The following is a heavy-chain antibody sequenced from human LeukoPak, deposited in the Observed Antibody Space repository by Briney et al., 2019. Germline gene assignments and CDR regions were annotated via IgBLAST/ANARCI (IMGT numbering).Heavy chain of an antibody. D-gene: IGHD1-26*01. V-gene: IGHV1-24*01. CDR3: ASGSYGGNAFDI. CDR1: GHTLIELS. CDR2: FDPEKDEI. J-gene: IGHJ3*02. Sequence: ASVKVSCKISGHTLIELSMHWVRQAPGQGLEWMGGFDPEKDEIIYAQKFQGRVTITADKSTSTAYMELSSLRSEDTAVYYCASGSYGGNAFDIWGQGTMVTVSS.